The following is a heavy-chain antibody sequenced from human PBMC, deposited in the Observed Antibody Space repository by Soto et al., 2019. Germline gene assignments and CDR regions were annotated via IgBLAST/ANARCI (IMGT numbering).Heavy chain of an antibody. D-gene: IGHD1-7*01. CDR3: AMAGNYRYFDY. CDR2: VAYTGTT. Sequence: QVQLQESGPGLVKPSETLSLSGAVSGGSVGSRPYYWSWIRQPPGKGLEWIGYVAYTGTTNYNPSLKSRVTISVDTSKNQVSLKLTSVTAADTAVYYCAMAGNYRYFDYWGHGILVTVSS. J-gene: IGHJ4*01. V-gene: IGHV4-61*01. CDR1: GGSVGSRPYY.